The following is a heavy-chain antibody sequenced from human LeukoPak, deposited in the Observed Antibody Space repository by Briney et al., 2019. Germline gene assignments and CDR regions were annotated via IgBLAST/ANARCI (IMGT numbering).Heavy chain of an antibody. CDR3: ERHLVWFGELLSSRIFDY. Sequence: SETLSLTCAVYGGSFSGYYLSWIRQPPGKGLEWIGEINHSGSTNYNPSLKSRVTISVDTSKNQFSLKLSSLTAADTAVYYCERHLVWFGELLSSRIFDYWGQGTLVTVSS. V-gene: IGHV4-34*01. CDR2: INHSGST. CDR1: GGSFSGYY. J-gene: IGHJ4*02. D-gene: IGHD3-10*01.